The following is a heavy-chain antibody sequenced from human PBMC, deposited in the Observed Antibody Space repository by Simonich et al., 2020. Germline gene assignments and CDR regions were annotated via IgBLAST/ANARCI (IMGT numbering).Heavy chain of an antibody. Sequence: QVQLQESGPGLVKPSETLSLTCTVSGGSNSSYYWSWIRQPPGKGLEWIGYIYYSGSTNYTPPLKSRVTISVDTSKNQFSLKLSSVTAADTAVYYCARLPDYWGQGTLVTVSS. V-gene: IGHV4-59*08. J-gene: IGHJ4*02. CDR1: GGSNSSYY. CDR3: ARLPDY. CDR2: IYYSGST.